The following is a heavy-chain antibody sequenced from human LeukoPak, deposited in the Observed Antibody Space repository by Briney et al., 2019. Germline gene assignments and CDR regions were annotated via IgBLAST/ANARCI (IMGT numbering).Heavy chain of an antibody. D-gene: IGHD3-10*01. CDR2: ISSSGSTI. Sequence: GGSLRLSCAASGFTFSDSYMSWIRQAPGKGLEWVSYISSSGSTIYYADSVKGRFTISRDNAKNSLYLQMNSLRAEDTAVYYCARDPSGLVPLLYFDYWGQGTLVTVSS. CDR1: GFTFSDSY. V-gene: IGHV3-11*01. CDR3: ARDPSGLVPLLYFDY. J-gene: IGHJ4*02.